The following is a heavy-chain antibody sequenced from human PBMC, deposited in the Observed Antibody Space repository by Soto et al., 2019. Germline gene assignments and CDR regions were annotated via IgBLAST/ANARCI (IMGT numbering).Heavy chain of an antibody. CDR3: ARHSITIFGVVIIPDAFDI. CDR1: GGSISSSSYY. J-gene: IGHJ3*02. Sequence: SETLSLTCTVSGGSISSSSYYWGWIRQPPGKGLEWIGSIYYSGSTYYNPSLKSRVTISVDTSKNQFSLKLSSVTAADTAVYYCARHSITIFGVVIIPDAFDIWGQGTMVTVSS. CDR2: IYYSGST. D-gene: IGHD3-3*01. V-gene: IGHV4-39*01.